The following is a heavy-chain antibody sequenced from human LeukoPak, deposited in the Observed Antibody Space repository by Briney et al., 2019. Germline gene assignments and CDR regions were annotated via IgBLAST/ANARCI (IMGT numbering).Heavy chain of an antibody. Sequence: GGSLRLSCAVSGFTFSSYAMSWVRQAPGKGLEWVSAISGSGGSTYYADSVKGRFTISRDNSKNTLYLQMNSLRAEDTAVYYCAKGVVAGREGYYFDYWGQGTLVTVSS. CDR3: AKGVVAGREGYYFDY. V-gene: IGHV3-23*01. CDR2: ISGSGGST. D-gene: IGHD2-15*01. J-gene: IGHJ4*02. CDR1: GFTFSSYA.